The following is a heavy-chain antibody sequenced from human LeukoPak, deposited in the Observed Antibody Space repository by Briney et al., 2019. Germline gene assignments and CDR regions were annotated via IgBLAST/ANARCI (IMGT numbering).Heavy chain of an antibody. Sequence: SETLSLTCTVSGYSISSGYYWGWIRQPPGKGLEWIGSINHSGSTNYNPSLKSRVTISVDTSKNQFSLKLSSVTAADTAVYYCARGPRHCSGGSCYSRDRWFDPWGQGTLVTVSS. J-gene: IGHJ5*02. CDR3: ARGPRHCSGGSCYSRDRWFDP. CDR1: GYSISSGYY. V-gene: IGHV4-38-2*02. D-gene: IGHD2-15*01. CDR2: INHSGST.